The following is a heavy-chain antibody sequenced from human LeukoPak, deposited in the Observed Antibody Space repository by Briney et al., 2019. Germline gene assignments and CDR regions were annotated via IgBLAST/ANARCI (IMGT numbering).Heavy chain of an antibody. Sequence: GGSLRLSCAASGFTFSSYSMNWVRQAPGKGLEWVSSISSSSSYIYYADSVKGRFTIPRDNAKNSLYLQMNSLRAEDTAVYYCAREDDSRSFDYWGQGTLVTVSS. V-gene: IGHV3-21*01. CDR1: GFTFSSYS. J-gene: IGHJ4*02. CDR3: AREDDSRSFDY. D-gene: IGHD3-22*01. CDR2: ISSSSSYI.